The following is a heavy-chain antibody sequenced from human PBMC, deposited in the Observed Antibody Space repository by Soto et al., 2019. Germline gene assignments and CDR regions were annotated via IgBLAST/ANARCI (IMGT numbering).Heavy chain of an antibody. CDR2: IYYSGST. J-gene: IGHJ6*02. Sequence: PSETLSLTCTVSGGSISSSSYYWSWIRQPPGKGLEWIGYIYYSGSTNYNPSLKSRVTISVDTSKNQFSLKLSSVTAADTAVYYCARGPVGWLRSYYYYGMDVWGQGTTGTVSS. D-gene: IGHD5-12*01. V-gene: IGHV4-61*01. CDR1: GGSISSSSYY. CDR3: ARGPVGWLRSYYYYGMDV.